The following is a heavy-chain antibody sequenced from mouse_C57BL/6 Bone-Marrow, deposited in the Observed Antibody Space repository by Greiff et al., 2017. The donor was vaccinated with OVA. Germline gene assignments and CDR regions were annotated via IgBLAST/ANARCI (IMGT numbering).Heavy chain of an antibody. CDR1: GFSLTSYA. Sequence: VKLVESGPGLVAPSQSLSITCTVSGFSLTSYAISWVRQPPGKGLEWLGVIWTGGGTNYNSALKSRLSISKDKSKSQVFLKMNSLQTDDTARYYCARNLDGSSGRYYVDYWGQGTTLTVSS. V-gene: IGHV2-9-1*01. D-gene: IGHD1-1*01. CDR3: ARNLDGSSGRYYVDY. J-gene: IGHJ2*01. CDR2: IWTGGGT.